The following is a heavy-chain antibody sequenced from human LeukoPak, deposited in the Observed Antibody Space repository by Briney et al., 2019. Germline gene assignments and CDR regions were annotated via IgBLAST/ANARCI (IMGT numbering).Heavy chain of an antibody. CDR1: GFTVSTKY. J-gene: IGHJ2*01. V-gene: IGHV3-53*01. D-gene: IGHD3-10*01. Sequence: GGSLRLSCAASGFTVSTKYMSWVRQAPGKGLEWVSIIYSGESTYYAESVKGRFIVFRDNSKNTGYLQMNRLRVDDTAVYSCARVGDHYHWYFDLWGRGTLVTVSS. CDR2: IYSGEST. CDR3: ARVGDHYHWYFDL.